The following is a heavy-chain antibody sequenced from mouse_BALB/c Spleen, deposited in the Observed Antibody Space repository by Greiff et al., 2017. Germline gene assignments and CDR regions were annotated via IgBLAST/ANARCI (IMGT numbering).Heavy chain of an antibody. D-gene: IGHD1-1*01. CDR1: GFTFSSYT. Sequence: EVKLVESGGGLVQPGGSLKLSCAASGFTFSSYTMSWVRQTPEKRLEWVAYISNGGGSTYYPDTVKGRFTISRDNAKNTLYLQMSSLKSEDTAMYYCARRHYKAMDYWGQGTSVTVSS. V-gene: IGHV5-12-2*01. CDR2: ISNGGGST. CDR3: ARRHYKAMDY. J-gene: IGHJ4*01.